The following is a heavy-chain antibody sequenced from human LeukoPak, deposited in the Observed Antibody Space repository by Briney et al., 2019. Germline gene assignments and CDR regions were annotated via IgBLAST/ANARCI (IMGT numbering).Heavy chain of an antibody. V-gene: IGHV4-59*01. Sequence: SETLSLTCSVSGGSISSYYWSWIRQPPGKGLEWIEYIYYSGSTNYNPSLKSRVTISVDTSKNQFSLKLSSVTAADTAVYYCARGSMVRGVTGLYYYYMDVWGKGTTVTVSS. CDR3: ARGSMVRGVTGLYYYYMDV. CDR2: IYYSGST. CDR1: GGSISSYY. J-gene: IGHJ6*03. D-gene: IGHD3-10*01.